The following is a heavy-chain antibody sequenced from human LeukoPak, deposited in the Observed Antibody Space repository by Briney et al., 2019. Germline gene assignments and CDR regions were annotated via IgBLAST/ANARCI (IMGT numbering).Heavy chain of an antibody. J-gene: IGHJ5*02. CDR2: IIPIFGTA. V-gene: IGHV1-69*06. CDR3: ARFAGLYSSSWYPNWFDP. Sequence: GASVKVSCKASGYTFTSYGISWVRQAPGQGLEWMGGIIPIFGTANYAQKFQGRVTITADKSTSTAYMELSSLRSEDTAVYYCARFAGLYSSSWYPNWFDPWGQGTLVTVSS. D-gene: IGHD6-13*01. CDR1: GYTFTSYG.